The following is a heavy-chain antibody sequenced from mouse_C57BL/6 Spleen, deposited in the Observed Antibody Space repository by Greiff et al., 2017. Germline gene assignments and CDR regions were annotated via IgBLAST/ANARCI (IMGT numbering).Heavy chain of an antibody. J-gene: IGHJ4*01. Sequence: QVQLQQPGAELVKPGASVKLSCKASGYTFTSYWMHWVKPRPGQGLEWIGMIHPNSGSTNYNEKFKSKATLTVDKSSSTAYMQLSSLTSEDSAVYYCARSGYGSSYGYAMDYWGQGTSVTVSS. CDR2: IHPNSGST. V-gene: IGHV1-64*01. D-gene: IGHD1-1*01. CDR3: ARSGYGSSYGYAMDY. CDR1: GYTFTSYW.